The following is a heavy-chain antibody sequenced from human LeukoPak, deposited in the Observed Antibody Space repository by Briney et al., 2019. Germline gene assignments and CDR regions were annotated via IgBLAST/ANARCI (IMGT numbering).Heavy chain of an antibody. CDR2: IWTDGSNK. D-gene: IGHD3-22*01. CDR1: GFTFSSYG. CDR3: ARGGGSGYYYGDFDY. Sequence: PGGSLRLSCAASGFTFSSYGMHWVRQTPGKGLEWVAVIWTDGSNKYNADSVKGRFTVSRDNSENTLHLQMNSLRAEDTAVYYCARGGGSGYYYGDFDYWGQGTLVTVSS. V-gene: IGHV3-33*01. J-gene: IGHJ4*02.